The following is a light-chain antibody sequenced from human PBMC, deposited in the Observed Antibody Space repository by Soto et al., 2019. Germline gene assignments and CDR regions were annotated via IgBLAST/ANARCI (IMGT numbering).Light chain of an antibody. CDR3: CSYAGRTTPYV. V-gene: IGLV2-23*02. CDR2: EVS. CDR1: SSDVGSYNL. Sequence: QSALTQPASVSGSPGQSITISCTGTSSDVGSYNLVSWYQHRPGKAPKLMIYEVSERPSGVSNRFSGSKSGNTASLTISGLQAEDEADYYCCSYAGRTTPYVFGTGTKVTVL. J-gene: IGLJ1*01.